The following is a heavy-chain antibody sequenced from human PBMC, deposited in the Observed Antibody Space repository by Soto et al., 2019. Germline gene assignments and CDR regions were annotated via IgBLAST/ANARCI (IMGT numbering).Heavy chain of an antibody. D-gene: IGHD5-18*01. CDR1: GFTFSSYG. J-gene: IGHJ6*02. CDR3: AKDLPGIQHNNSYYYYGMDV. Sequence: QVQLVESGGGAVQPGRSLRLSCAASGFTFSSYGMHWVRQAPGKGLEWVAVISYDGSNKYYADSVKGRFTISRDNSKNTLYLQMKSLRDEDTAGYYCAKDLPGIQHNNSYYYYGMDVWGQGTTVTVSS. CDR2: ISYDGSNK. V-gene: IGHV3-30*18.